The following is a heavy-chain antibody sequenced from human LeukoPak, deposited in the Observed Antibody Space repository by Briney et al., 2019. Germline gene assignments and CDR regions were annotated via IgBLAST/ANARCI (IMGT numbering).Heavy chain of an antibody. D-gene: IGHD3-22*01. J-gene: IGHJ4*02. V-gene: IGHV3-23*01. CDR1: GFTFINYA. CDR2: ISGSGGST. Sequence: GGSLRLSCAASGFTFINYAMTWVRQAPGKGLEWVSGISGSGGSTYYADSVRGRFTLSRGNSKNTLYLQMNSLRAEDTAVYYCAKYGSDSGAYYYFDYWGQGTLVTVSS. CDR3: AKYGSDSGAYYYFDY.